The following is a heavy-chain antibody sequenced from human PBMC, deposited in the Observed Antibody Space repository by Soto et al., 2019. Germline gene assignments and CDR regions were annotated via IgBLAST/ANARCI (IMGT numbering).Heavy chain of an antibody. V-gene: IGHV4-31*03. CDR1: GGSISSGGYY. CDR3: ARGVWRSAEPFFDY. D-gene: IGHD1-1*01. CDR2: IYYSGST. J-gene: IGHJ4*02. Sequence: SETLSLTCTVSGGSISSGGYYWSWIRHHPGKGLEWIGYIYYSGSTYYNPSLKSRVTISVDTSKNQFSLKLSSVTAADTAVYYCARGVWRSAEPFFDYWGQGTLVTVSS.